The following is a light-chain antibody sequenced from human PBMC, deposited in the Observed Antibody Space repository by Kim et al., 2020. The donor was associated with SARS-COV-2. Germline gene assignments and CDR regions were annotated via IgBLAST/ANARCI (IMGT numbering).Light chain of an antibody. CDR1: QGSSNY. CDR3: RQCKGAPWT. Sequence: TSVGDRGTIPCRASQGSSNYLAWYQKKPGKVPKLLIYAASALQSGVPSRFSGSGSGTDFTLTINSLQPEDVAAYYCRQCKGAPWTFGQGTKVDIK. V-gene: IGKV1-27*01. CDR2: AAS. J-gene: IGKJ1*01.